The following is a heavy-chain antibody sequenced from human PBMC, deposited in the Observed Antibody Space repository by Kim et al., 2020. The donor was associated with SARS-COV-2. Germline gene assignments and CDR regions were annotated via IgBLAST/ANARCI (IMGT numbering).Heavy chain of an antibody. Sequence: ASVKVSCKASGYTFTSYDINWVRQATGQGLEWMGWINPNSGNTGYAQKFQGRVTMTRNTSISTAYMELRGLRSEDTAVYYCARAGLVRGVIPSKNWFDPWGQGTLVTVSS. J-gene: IGHJ5*02. D-gene: IGHD3-10*01. CDR2: INPNSGNT. V-gene: IGHV1-8*01. CDR1: GYTFTSYD. CDR3: ARAGLVRGVIPSKNWFDP.